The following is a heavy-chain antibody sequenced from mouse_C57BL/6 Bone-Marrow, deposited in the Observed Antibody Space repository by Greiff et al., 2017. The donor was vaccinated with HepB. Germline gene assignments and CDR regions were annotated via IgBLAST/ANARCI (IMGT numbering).Heavy chain of an antibody. CDR3: ARGGGTPFAY. V-gene: IGHV1-63*01. J-gene: IGHJ3*01. D-gene: IGHD2-14*01. CDR1: GYTFTNYW. Sequence: LQESGAELVRPGTSVKMSCKASGYTFTNYWIGWAKQRPGHGLEWIGDIYPGGGYTNYNEKFKGKATLTADKSSSTAYMQFSSLTSEDSAIYYCARGGGTPFAYWGQGTLVTVSA. CDR2: IYPGGGYT.